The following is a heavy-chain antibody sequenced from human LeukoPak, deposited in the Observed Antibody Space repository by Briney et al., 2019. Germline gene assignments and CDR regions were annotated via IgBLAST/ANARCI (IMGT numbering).Heavy chain of an antibody. D-gene: IGHD2/OR15-2a*01. V-gene: IGHV1-18*01. Sequence: ASVKVSCKASGFPFTSYGFSSVEQAPGQGLEWMGWVSAYNGNTNYVEDFQGRVTMTTDTSATTAYMELRGLRSDDTAVYYCARDSWLIGDRLLFDYWGQGTLVTVSS. CDR1: GFPFTSYG. CDR2: VSAYNGNT. J-gene: IGHJ4*02. CDR3: ARDSWLIGDRLLFDY.